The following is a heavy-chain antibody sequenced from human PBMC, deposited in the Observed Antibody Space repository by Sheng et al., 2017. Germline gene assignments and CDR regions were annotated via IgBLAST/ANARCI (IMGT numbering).Heavy chain of an antibody. CDR3: TTDSASLTMVRGVRYFDY. J-gene: IGHJ4*02. CDR1: GFTFSNAW. CDR2: IKSKTDGGTT. V-gene: IGHV3-15*01. Sequence: EVQLVESGGGLVKPGGSLRLSCAASGFTFSNAWMSWVRQAPGKGLEWVGRIKSKTDGGTTDYAAPVKGRFTISRDDSKNTLYLQMNSLKTEDTAVYYCTTDSASLTMVRGVRYFDYWGQGTLVTVSS. D-gene: IGHD3-10*01.